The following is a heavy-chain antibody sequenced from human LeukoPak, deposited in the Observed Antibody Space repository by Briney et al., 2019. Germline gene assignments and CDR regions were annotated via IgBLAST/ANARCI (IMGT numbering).Heavy chain of an antibody. CDR2: ISYDGSNK. J-gene: IGHJ4*02. D-gene: IGHD3-22*01. CDR1: GFTFSSYW. CDR3: ARDLAPNYYDSSGYHPGDY. V-gene: IGHV3-30-3*01. Sequence: PGGSLRLSCAASGFTFSSYWMNWARQAPGKGLEWVAVISYDGSNKYYADSVKGRFTISRDNSKNTLYLQMNSLRAEDTAVYYCARDLAPNYYDSSGYHPGDYWGQGTLVTVSS.